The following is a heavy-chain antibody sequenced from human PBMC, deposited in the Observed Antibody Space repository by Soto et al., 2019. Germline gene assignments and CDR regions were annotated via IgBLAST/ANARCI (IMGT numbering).Heavy chain of an antibody. Sequence: KFQGRVTITRDTSASTAYMELSSLRSEDTAVYYCARGLAMDLDYWGQGTLVTVSS. D-gene: IGHD5-18*01. V-gene: IGHV1-3*01. CDR3: ARGLAMDLDY. J-gene: IGHJ4*02.